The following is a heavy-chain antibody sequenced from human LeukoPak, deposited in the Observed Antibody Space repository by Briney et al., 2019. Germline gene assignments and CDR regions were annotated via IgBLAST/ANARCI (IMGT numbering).Heavy chain of an antibody. CDR1: GGTFSSYA. CDR2: FDPEDGET. CDR3: ATSPGYDY. V-gene: IGHV1-24*01. D-gene: IGHD1-14*01. Sequence: GASVKVSCKASGGTFSSYAISWVRQAPGQGLEWMGGFDPEDGETIYAQKFQGRVTMTEDTSTDTAYMELTSLRSEDTAVYYCATSPGYDYWGQGTLVTVSS. J-gene: IGHJ4*02.